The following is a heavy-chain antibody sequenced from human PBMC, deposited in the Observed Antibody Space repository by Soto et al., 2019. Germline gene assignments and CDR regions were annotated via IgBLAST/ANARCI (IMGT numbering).Heavy chain of an antibody. CDR1: GFTISSYA. Sequence: GGSLRLSCAVSGFTISSYAMSWVRQAPGKGLQWVSGISVSGGSTYYGDSVKGRFTISRDNSKNTLYLQMDSLSAEDTAVYYCAKEASPYGTNAFDVWGHGTMATVSS. CDR2: ISVSGGST. D-gene: IGHD1-26*01. J-gene: IGHJ3*01. CDR3: AKEASPYGTNAFDV. V-gene: IGHV3-23*02.